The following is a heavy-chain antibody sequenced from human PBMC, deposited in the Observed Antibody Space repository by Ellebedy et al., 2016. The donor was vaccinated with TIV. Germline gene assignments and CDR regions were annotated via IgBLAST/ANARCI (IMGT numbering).Heavy chain of an antibody. CDR2: IHATSATM. CDR3: ARGAFADCFVIDS. J-gene: IGHJ4*02. D-gene: IGHD2-21*02. V-gene: IGHV3-48*01. CDR1: GFTFSSYS. Sequence: GGSLRLSCAASGFTFSSYSMHWVRQAPGKGLEWISYIHATSATMYYTDSVKGRFTVSRDNAKNSLYLQMNSLRAEDAAFYYCARGAFADCFVIDSWGQGTLVTVSS.